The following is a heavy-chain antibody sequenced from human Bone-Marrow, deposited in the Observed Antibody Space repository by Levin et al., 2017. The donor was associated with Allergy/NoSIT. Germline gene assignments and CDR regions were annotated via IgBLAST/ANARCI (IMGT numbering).Heavy chain of an antibody. CDR1: GGSFSGYY. J-gene: IGHJ5*02. Sequence: GSLRLSCAVYGGSFSGYYWSWIRQPPGKGLEWIGEINHSGSTNYNPSLKSRVTISVDTSKNQFSLKLSSVTAADTAVYYCARDPRNYYDSSGFPAWGQGTLVTVSS. CDR2: INHSGST. CDR3: ARDPRNYYDSSGFPA. V-gene: IGHV4-34*01. D-gene: IGHD3-22*01.